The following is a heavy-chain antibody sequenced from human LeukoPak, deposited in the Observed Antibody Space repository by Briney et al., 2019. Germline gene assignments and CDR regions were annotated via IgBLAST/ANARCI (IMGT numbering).Heavy chain of an antibody. V-gene: IGHV3-23*01. CDR2: ISGSGGST. J-gene: IGHJ4*02. CDR1: GFTFSSYA. D-gene: IGHD3-10*01. CDR3: AKDLSGLSETD. Sequence: GKSLRLSCAASGFTFSSYAMSWVRQAPGKGLEWVSAISGSGGSTYYADSVKGRFTISRDNSKNTLYLQMNSLRAEDTAVYYCAKDLSGLSETDWGQGTLVTVSS.